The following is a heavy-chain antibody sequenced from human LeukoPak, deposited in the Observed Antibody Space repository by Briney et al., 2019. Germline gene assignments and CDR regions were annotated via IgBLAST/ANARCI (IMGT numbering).Heavy chain of an antibody. V-gene: IGHV3-7*03. Sequence: GGSLRLSCAASGFTFSTYWMNWVRQAPGKGLEWVANIKQDGSEKYYVDSVKGRFTLSRDSAKNSLYLQMNSLRADDTAVYYCAREEGSYPESLDYWGQGTLVTVSS. CDR2: IKQDGSEK. D-gene: IGHD2-15*01. J-gene: IGHJ4*02. CDR1: GFTFSTYW. CDR3: AREEGSYPESLDY.